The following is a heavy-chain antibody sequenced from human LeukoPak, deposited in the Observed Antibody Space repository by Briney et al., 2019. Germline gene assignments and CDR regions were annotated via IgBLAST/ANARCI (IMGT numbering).Heavy chain of an antibody. CDR1: GFTFSSYA. Sequence: GGSLRLSCAASGFTFSSYAMSWVRQAPGKGLEWVSAISGSGGSTYYADSVKGRFTISRDNSKNTLYLQMNSLRAADTAVYYCAKDEWQLGPSGMDVWGQGTTVTVSS. D-gene: IGHD6-6*01. V-gene: IGHV3-23*01. CDR2: ISGSGGST. J-gene: IGHJ6*02. CDR3: AKDEWQLGPSGMDV.